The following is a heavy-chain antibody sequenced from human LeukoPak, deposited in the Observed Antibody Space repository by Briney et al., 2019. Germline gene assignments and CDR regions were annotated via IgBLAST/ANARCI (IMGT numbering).Heavy chain of an antibody. V-gene: IGHV3-11*04. CDR3: AGPTDLSDY. CDR2: ISISGSII. CDR1: GFTFSDYY. J-gene: IGHJ4*02. D-gene: IGHD1-14*01. Sequence: KSGGSLRLSCAASGFTFSDYYMNWVRQAPGKGLEWVSYISISGSIIYYADSVKGRFTISRDNAKNSLYLQMNSLRAEDTAVYYCAGPTDLSDYWGQGTLVTVSS.